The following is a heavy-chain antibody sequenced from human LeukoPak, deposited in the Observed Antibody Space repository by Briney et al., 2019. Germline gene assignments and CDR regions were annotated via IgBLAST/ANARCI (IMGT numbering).Heavy chain of an antibody. CDR3: ARRPEGLEVGDY. D-gene: IGHD1-14*01. J-gene: IGHJ4*02. CDR1: GGTFGTYA. V-gene: IGHV1-69*06. CDR2: IIPMFGTA. Sequence: ASVKVSCKASGGTFGTYAIFWVRQAPGQGLEWMGGIIPMFGTANYAQNFQGRVTITADKSTSTGYMELSSLRSEDTALYYCARRPEGLEVGDYWGQGTLVTVSS.